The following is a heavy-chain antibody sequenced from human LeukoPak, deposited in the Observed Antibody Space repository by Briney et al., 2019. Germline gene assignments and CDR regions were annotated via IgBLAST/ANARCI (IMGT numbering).Heavy chain of an antibody. V-gene: IGHV3-21*01. D-gene: IGHD1-26*01. CDR2: ISSTGTYL. CDR1: GFTFSSYT. Sequence: GRSLRLSCAASGFTFSSYTMNWVRQAPGKGLEGVLAISSTGTYLDYAVPGKGRFTISRDNDKESLYLQRNSLGDADTAVYYCARGWPRGAFDIWGQGTMVTVSS. CDR3: ARGWPRGAFDI. J-gene: IGHJ3*02.